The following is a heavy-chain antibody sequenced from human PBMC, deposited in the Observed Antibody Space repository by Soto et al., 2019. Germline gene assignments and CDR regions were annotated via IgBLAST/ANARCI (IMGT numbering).Heavy chain of an antibody. CDR1: GGTFGSYA. CDR2: IIPIPGTA. V-gene: IGHV1-69*01. J-gene: IGHJ6*02. CDR3: ARSQGSSTSLEIYYYYYYGMDV. D-gene: IGHD2-2*01. Sequence: QVQLVQSGAEVKKPGSSVKVSCKDSGGTFGSYAISWVRQAPGQGLEWMGGIIPIPGTANYEQKFQGRVTIAADESTSTAYMELSSLRSDDTAVYYCARSQGSSTSLEIYYYYYYGMDVWGQGTTVTVSS.